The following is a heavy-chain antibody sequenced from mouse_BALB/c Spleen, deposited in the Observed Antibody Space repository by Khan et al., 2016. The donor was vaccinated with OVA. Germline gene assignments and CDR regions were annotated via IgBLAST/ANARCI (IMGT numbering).Heavy chain of an antibody. CDR3: ARSNYGNLAY. CDR1: GFTFSSYT. CDR2: ISSGGDNT. Sequence: EVELVESGGGLVKPGGSLKLSCSVSGFTFSSYTMSWIRQTPEKRLEWVATISSGGDNTYYPDSVKGRFTISRDNAKNNLYLQMSSLRSEDTALYYCARSNYGNLAYWGQGTLVTVSA. D-gene: IGHD2-1*01. V-gene: IGHV5-9*03. J-gene: IGHJ3*01.